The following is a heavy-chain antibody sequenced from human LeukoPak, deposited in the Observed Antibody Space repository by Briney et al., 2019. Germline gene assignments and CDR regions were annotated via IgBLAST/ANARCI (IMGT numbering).Heavy chain of an antibody. CDR3: ARGSTTRSGPLDY. Sequence: PGGSLRLSXAASEFTFRDYYMSWIRQAPGKGLEWVSYISSSGSTIYHADSVKGRFTISRDNAKNSLYLQMNSLRAEETAVYYCARGSTTRSGPLDYWGQGTLVTVSS. J-gene: IGHJ4*02. V-gene: IGHV3-11*04. CDR2: ISSSGSTI. D-gene: IGHD1-26*01. CDR1: EFTFRDYY.